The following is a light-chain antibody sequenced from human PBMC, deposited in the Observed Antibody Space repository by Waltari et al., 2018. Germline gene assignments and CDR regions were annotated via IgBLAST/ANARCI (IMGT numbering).Light chain of an antibody. CDR1: QIVSNNY. V-gene: IGKV3-20*01. J-gene: IGKJ4*01. Sequence: NVFTQSPGTLSLSPGERPTLPCRASQIVSNNYLAWYQQQPGQAPRLLIYGVSSRATGIPDRFSGSGSGTDFTLTISRLEPEDSAVYFCHLYGSARTFGGGTKVEIK. CDR2: GVS. CDR3: HLYGSART.